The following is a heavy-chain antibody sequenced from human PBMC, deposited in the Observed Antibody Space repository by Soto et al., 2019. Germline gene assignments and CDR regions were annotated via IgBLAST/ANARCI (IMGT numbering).Heavy chain of an antibody. D-gene: IGHD6-19*01. V-gene: IGHV1-18*01. J-gene: IGHJ4*02. CDR2: ISAYNGNT. Sequence: QVQLVQSGAEVKKPGASVKVSCKASGYTFTSYGISWVRQAPGQGLEWMGWISAYNGNTNYAQKLRGRVTMTTDTAPSTAYMELRSMRSADTAAYYCGRGLSRGWGTVDYWGQGTLVTASS. CDR1: GYTFTSYG. CDR3: GRGLSRGWGTVDY.